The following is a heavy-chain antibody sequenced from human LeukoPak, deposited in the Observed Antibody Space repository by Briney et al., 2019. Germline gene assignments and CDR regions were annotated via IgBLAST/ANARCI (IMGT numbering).Heavy chain of an antibody. J-gene: IGHJ4*02. CDR2: IFTSGST. CDR1: GGSISSGNYY. Sequence: SETLSLTCTVSGGSISSGNYYWSWIRQPAGKGLEGIGRIFTSGSTNCNPSLKSRVTLSIDTSKNQSSLKLSSVTAADTAVYYCARLINDFWSGYYRDYWGQGTLVTVSS. V-gene: IGHV4-61*02. CDR3: ARLINDFWSGYYRDY. D-gene: IGHD3-3*01.